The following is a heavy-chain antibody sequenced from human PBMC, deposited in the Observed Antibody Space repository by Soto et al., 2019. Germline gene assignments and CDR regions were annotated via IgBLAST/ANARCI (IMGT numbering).Heavy chain of an antibody. CDR1: GYTFTGYY. Sequence: ASVKVSCKASGYTFTGYYMHWVRQAPGQGLEWMGWINPNSGGTNYAKKFQGWVTMTRDTSISTAYMELSRLRSDDTAVYYCARDRITGSHFEAFDIWGQGTMVTVSS. CDR2: INPNSGGT. D-gene: IGHD1-20*01. V-gene: IGHV1-2*04. J-gene: IGHJ3*02. CDR3: ARDRITGSHFEAFDI.